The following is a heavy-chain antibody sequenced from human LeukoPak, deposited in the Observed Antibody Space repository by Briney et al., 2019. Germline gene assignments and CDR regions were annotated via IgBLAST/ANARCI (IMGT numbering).Heavy chain of an antibody. CDR3: TRAEPVVPYHY. V-gene: IGHV3-48*02. J-gene: IGHJ4*02. D-gene: IGHD1-14*01. CDR1: GFIFSSYG. Sequence: GGSLRLSCAASGFIFSSYGMNWVRQAPGKGLEWLSYISSSGTATHYADSVKGRFTISRDNAKNSLYLQMNRLRDEDTALYYCTRAEPVVPYHYWGQGTLVTVSS. CDR2: ISSSGTAT.